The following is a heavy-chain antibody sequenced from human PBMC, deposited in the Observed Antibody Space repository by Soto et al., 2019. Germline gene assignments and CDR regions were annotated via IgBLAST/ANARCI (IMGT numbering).Heavy chain of an antibody. CDR2: IIPILGIA. D-gene: IGHD1-26*01. CDR3: AREVSSGSYYYYYGMDV. J-gene: IGHJ6*02. V-gene: IGHV1-69*08. CDR1: GGTFSSYT. Sequence: QVQLVQSGAEVKKPGSSVKVSCKASGGTFSSYTISWVRQAPGQGLEWMGRIIPILGIANYAQKSQGRVTITADKSTSTAYMELSSLRSEDTAVYYCAREVSSGSYYYYYGMDVWGQGTTVTVSS.